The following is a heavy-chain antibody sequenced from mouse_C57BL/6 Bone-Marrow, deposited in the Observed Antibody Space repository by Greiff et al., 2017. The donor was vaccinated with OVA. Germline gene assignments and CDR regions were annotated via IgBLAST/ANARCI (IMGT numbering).Heavy chain of an antibody. J-gene: IGHJ1*03. CDR2: INPGSGGT. CDR3: ARNEDCPHWYFDV. CDR1: GYAFTNYL. Sequence: QVQLQQSGAELVRPGTSVKVSCKASGYAFTNYLIEWVKQRPGQGLEWIGVINPGSGGTNYNEKFKGKATLTADKSSSTAYMQLSSLTSAVSAVYVGARNEDCPHWYFDVWGTGTTVTVSS. V-gene: IGHV1-54*01.